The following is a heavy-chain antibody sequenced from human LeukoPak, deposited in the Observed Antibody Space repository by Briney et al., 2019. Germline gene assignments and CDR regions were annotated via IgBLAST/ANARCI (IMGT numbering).Heavy chain of an antibody. V-gene: IGHV1-69*05. D-gene: IGHD3-10*01. CDR2: IIPIFGTA. CDR3: ARDQEAYYYGSGSSLYI. Sequence: ASVKVSCKASGGTFSRYAISWVRQAPGQGLEWMGRIIPIFGTANYAQKFQGRVTVTTDESTSTAYMELSSLRSEDTAVYYCARDQEAYYYGSGSSLYIWGQGTMVTVSS. J-gene: IGHJ3*02. CDR1: GGTFSRYA.